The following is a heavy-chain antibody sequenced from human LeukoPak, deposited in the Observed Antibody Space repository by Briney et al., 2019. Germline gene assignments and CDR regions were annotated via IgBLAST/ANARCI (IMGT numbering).Heavy chain of an antibody. J-gene: IGHJ1*01. Sequence: PGGSLRLSCAASGFTFSSYGMHWVRQAPGKGLEWVAFIRYDGSNKYYADSVKGRFTISRDNSKNTLYLQMNSLRAEDTAVYYCAREGIAAAGPGFFQHWGQGTLVTVSS. CDR1: GFTFSSYG. CDR3: AREGIAAAGPGFFQH. D-gene: IGHD6-13*01. V-gene: IGHV3-30*02. CDR2: IRYDGSNK.